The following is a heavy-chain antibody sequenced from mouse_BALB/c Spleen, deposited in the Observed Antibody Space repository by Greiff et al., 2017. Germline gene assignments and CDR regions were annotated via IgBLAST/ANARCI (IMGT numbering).Heavy chain of an antibody. D-gene: IGHD6-1*01. Sequence: VKLVESGAELARPGASVKMSCKASGYTFTSYTMHWVKQRPGQGLEWIGYINPSSGYTNYNQKFKDKATLTADKSSSTAYMQLSSLTSEDSAVYYCARQVGSPYFDYWGQGTTLTVSS. J-gene: IGHJ2*01. CDR1: GYTFTSYT. CDR3: ARQVGSPYFDY. V-gene: IGHV1-4*01. CDR2: INPSSGYT.